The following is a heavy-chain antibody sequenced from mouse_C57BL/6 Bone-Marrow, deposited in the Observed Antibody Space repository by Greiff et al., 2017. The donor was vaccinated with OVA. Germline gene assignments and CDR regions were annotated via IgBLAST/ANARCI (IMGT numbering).Heavy chain of an antibody. J-gene: IGHJ1*03. CDR3: ARVHWYFDV. V-gene: IGHV5-16*01. CDR2: INYDGSST. Sequence: EVNVVESEGGLVQPGSSMKLSCTASGFTFSDYYMAWVRQVPEKGLEWVANINYDGSSTYYLDSLKSRFIISRDNAKNILYLQMSSLKSEDTATYYCARVHWYFDVWGTGTTVTVSS. CDR1: GFTFSDYY.